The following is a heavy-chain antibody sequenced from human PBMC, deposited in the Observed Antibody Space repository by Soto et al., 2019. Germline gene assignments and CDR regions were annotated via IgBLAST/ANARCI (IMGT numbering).Heavy chain of an antibody. Sequence: GGSLRLSCAASGFTFSNAWMSWVRQAPGKGLEWVGRIKSKTDGGTTDYAAPVKGRFTISRDDSKNTLYLQMNSLKTEDTAVYYCTTDLILGYCSGGSCYEIDYWGQGTLVTVSS. CDR2: IKSKTDGGTT. CDR3: TTDLILGYCSGGSCYEIDY. V-gene: IGHV3-15*01. J-gene: IGHJ4*02. CDR1: GFTFSNAW. D-gene: IGHD2-15*01.